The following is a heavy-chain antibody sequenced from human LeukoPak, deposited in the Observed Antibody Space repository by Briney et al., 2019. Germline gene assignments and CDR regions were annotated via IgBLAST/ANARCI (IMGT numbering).Heavy chain of an antibody. CDR1: GFTFSTYD. CDR2: INGSAGDT. CDR3: AREGDVRVHYYY. V-gene: IGHV3-23*01. D-gene: IGHD3-16*01. J-gene: IGHJ6*01. Sequence: GGSLRLSCAASGFTFSTYDMTWVRQAPGQGLEWVSTINGSAGDTCYADSVKGRFTISRDNSKNTLYMEMNSLRAEDTAEYYCAREGDVRVHYYY.